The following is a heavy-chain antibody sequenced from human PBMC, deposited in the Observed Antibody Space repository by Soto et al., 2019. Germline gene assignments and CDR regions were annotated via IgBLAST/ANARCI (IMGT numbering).Heavy chain of an antibody. Sequence: QVQLLESGGGLVKPGGSLRLSCAASGFTFSDYYMSWIRQAPGKGLECVAYISVSSTYANYADSVEGRFTISRDNAENSLCLQMNSLRADDTAVYYCARGVRYYSSEKPANFDYWGQGALVTVSS. CDR1: GFTFSDYY. CDR2: ISVSSTYA. J-gene: IGHJ4*02. D-gene: IGHD3-10*01. V-gene: IGHV3-11*05. CDR3: ARGVRYYSSEKPANFDY.